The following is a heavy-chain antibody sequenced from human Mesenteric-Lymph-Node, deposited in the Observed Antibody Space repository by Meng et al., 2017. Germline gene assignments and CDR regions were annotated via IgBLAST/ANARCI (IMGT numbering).Heavy chain of an antibody. D-gene: IGHD3-16*01. CDR2: IYWDDDK. V-gene: IGHV2-5*02. J-gene: IGHJ4*02. CDR1: GFSLSTSGVG. Sequence: QLPLMESGLPLVKPPQTLPLTWTFSGFSLSTSGVGVGWIRQPPGKALEWLALIYWDDDKRYSPSLKSRLTITKDTSKNQVVLTMTNMDPVDTATYYCAHRGWGHHFDYWGQGTLVTVSS. CDR3: AHRGWGHHFDY.